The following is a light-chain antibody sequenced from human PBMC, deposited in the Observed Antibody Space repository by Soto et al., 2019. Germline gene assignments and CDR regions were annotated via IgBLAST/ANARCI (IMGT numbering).Light chain of an antibody. Sequence: QSVLTQPPSASGSPGQSVTISCTGTSSDVGAYNYVSLYQQHAGKAPKLVIYEVTKRPSGVPDRFSGSKSANTASLTVSGLQAEDAADYYCSSFASSNTWVFGGGTKLTVL. CDR1: SSDVGAYNY. J-gene: IGLJ3*02. CDR2: EVT. CDR3: SSFASSNTWV. V-gene: IGLV2-8*01.